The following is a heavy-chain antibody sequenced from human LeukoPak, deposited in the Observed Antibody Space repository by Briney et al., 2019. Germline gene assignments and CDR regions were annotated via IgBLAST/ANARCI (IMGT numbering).Heavy chain of an antibody. D-gene: IGHD1-1*01. Sequence: ASVKVSCKASGYTFTGYYMHWVRQAPGQGLEWMGWNNPNSGGTNYAQKFQGRVTMTRDTSISTAYMELSRLRSDDTAVYYCARRIQLEGWFDPWGQGTLVTVSS. CDR3: ARRIQLEGWFDP. CDR2: NNPNSGGT. J-gene: IGHJ5*02. V-gene: IGHV1-2*02. CDR1: GYTFTGYY.